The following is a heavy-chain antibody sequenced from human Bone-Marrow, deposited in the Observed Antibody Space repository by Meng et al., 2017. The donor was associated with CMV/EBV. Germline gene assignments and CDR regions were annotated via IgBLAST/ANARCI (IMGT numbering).Heavy chain of an antibody. D-gene: IGHD2-2*01. CDR1: GFTFSSYA. J-gene: IGHJ6*02. Sequence: GESLKISCAASGFTFSSYAMHWVRQAPGKGLEWVAVISYDGSNKYYADSVKGRFTISRDNSKNTLYLQMNSLRAEDTAVYYCARDQTDIVVVPASTSYYYGMDVWGQGTTVIVSS. CDR3: ARDQTDIVVVPASTSYYYGMDV. V-gene: IGHV3-30-3*01. CDR2: ISYDGSNK.